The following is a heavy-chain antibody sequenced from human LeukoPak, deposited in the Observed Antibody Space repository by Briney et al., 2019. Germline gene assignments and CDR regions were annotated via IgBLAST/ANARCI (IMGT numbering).Heavy chain of an antibody. CDR2: IYHSGST. V-gene: IGHV4-4*02. J-gene: IGHJ3*02. CDR3: ATYSGTDYDAFDI. CDR1: GGSIISNNW. Sequence: SGTLSLTCAVSGGSIISNNWWSWVRQPPGKGLEWIGEIYHSGSTTYNPSLKSRLTISLDKSKNHFSLRLTSVTAADTAVYYCATYSGTDYDAFDIWGQGTLVTVSS. D-gene: IGHD5-12*01.